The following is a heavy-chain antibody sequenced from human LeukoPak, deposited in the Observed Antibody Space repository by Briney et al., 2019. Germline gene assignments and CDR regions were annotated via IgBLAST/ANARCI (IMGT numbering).Heavy chain of an antibody. D-gene: IGHD6-13*01. CDR2: IYSGGST. CDR1: GFTVSSNY. J-gene: IGHJ4*02. Sequence: GGSLRLSCAASGFTVSSNYMSWVRQAPGKGLEWVSVIYSGGSTYYADSVKGRFTISRDNSKNTLYLQMNSLRAEDTAVYYCARGTKAAAGLTFDYWGQGTLVTVSS. V-gene: IGHV3-53*01. CDR3: ARGTKAAAGLTFDY.